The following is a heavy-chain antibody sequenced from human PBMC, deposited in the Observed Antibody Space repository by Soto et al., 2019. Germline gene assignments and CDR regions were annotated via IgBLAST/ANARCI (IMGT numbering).Heavy chain of an antibody. D-gene: IGHD2-2*01. Sequence: ASVKVSCKASGYTFTSYYMHWVRQAPGQGLEWMGIINPSGGSTSYAQKFQGRVTMTRDTSTSTVYMELSSLRSEDTALYYCARDAQIPDCISTSCYASYYYGMDVWGQGTTVTVSS. CDR3: ARDAQIPDCISTSCYASYYYGMDV. V-gene: IGHV1-46*01. CDR1: GYTFTSYY. J-gene: IGHJ6*02. CDR2: INPSGGST.